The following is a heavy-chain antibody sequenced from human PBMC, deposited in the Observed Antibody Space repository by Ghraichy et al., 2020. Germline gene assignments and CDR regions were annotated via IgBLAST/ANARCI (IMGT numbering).Heavy chain of an antibody. D-gene: IGHD1/OR15-1a*01. CDR3: ARLGNNRVVTYFDY. V-gene: IGHV3-30*03. CDR1: GFTFSSYG. CDR2: ISYDGSNK. J-gene: IGHJ4*02. Sequence: GGSLRLSCAASGFTFSSYGMHWVRQAPGKGLEWVAVISYDGSNKYYEDSVKGRFTISRDNSKNTLYLQMNSLRAEDTAVYYCARLGNNRVVTYFDYWGQGTLVTVSS.